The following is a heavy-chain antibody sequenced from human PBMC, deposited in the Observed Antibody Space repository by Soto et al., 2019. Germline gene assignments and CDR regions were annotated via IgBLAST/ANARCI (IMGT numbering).Heavy chain of an antibody. V-gene: IGHV3-48*02. Sequence: EVQLLESGGGLVQPGGSLRLSCAASGFPFDNYGMNWVRQAPGKGLEWVSYISSSSATIYYADSVRGRFTISRDNAKNSLYLQMSSLRDEDTALYYCARDTSDSTGWLNWFDPWGQGTLVTVSS. CDR3: ARDTSDSTGWLNWFDP. CDR1: GFPFDNYG. D-gene: IGHD6-19*01. CDR2: ISSSSATI. J-gene: IGHJ5*02.